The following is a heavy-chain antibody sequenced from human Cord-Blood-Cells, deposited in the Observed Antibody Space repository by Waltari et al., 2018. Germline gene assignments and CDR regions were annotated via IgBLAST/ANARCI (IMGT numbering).Heavy chain of an antibody. CDR1: EGRFSSAA. J-gene: IGHJ4*02. CDR3: ARDRPGSQLLRSPMDY. V-gene: IGHV1-69*01. CDR2: IIAIVGSA. D-gene: IGHD1-26*01. Sequence: QVQLVQSGAEVRKPGSSVKASGKASEGRFSSAAISWVRQALGQGLEWIEGIIAIVGSANYAKKCQGRVTITADESTSTAYVELSSLRSEDTAVYYCARDRPGSQLLRSPMDYWGQGTLVTVSS.